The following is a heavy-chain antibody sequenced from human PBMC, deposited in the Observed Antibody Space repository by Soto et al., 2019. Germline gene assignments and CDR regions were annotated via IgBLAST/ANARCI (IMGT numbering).Heavy chain of an antibody. CDR1: EFTFSSHS. V-gene: IGHV3-48*02. D-gene: IGHD3-10*01. CDR3: ARGVSLGYNSYGMDV. J-gene: IGHJ6*02. Sequence: PGGSLRLSCVGSEFTFSSHSMNWVRQAPGKGLEWLSYISGGGDTIYNAASVEGRFTISRDNGKNALYLQMNSLRDEDTAVYYCARGVSLGYNSYGMDVWGQGTTVTVSS. CDR2: ISGGGDTI.